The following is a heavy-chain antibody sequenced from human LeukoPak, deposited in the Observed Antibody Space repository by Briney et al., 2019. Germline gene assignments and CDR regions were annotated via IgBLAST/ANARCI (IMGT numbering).Heavy chain of an antibody. CDR1: GFTFDDYA. Sequence: PGGSLRLSCAASGFTFDDYAMNWVRQAPGKGLEWVSGINWNGGSTYYRDSVKGRFTISRDNAKNSLYLQMNSLRAEDTALYYCARVKGSGYRNSIDYWGQGTPVTVSS. CDR2: INWNGGST. D-gene: IGHD3-3*01. CDR3: ARVKGSGYRNSIDY. J-gene: IGHJ4*02. V-gene: IGHV3-20*04.